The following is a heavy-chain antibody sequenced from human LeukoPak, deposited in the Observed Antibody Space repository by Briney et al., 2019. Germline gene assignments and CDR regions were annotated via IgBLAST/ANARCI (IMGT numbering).Heavy chain of an antibody. J-gene: IGHJ4*02. CDR3: ARAVSGRFDY. Sequence: SETLSLTCAVYGGSFSGYYWSWIRQPPGKGLEWIGEINHSGSTNYNPSHKSRVTISVDTSKNQFSLKLSSVTAADTAIYYCARAVSGRFDYWGQGTLVTVSS. D-gene: IGHD6-19*01. CDR1: GGSFSGYY. V-gene: IGHV4-34*01. CDR2: INHSGST.